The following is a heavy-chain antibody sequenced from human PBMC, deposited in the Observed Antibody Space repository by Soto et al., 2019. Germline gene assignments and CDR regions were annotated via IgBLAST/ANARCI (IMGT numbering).Heavy chain of an antibody. D-gene: IGHD5-18*01. V-gene: IGHV1-69*12. CDR3: ASHVDTAMSDWFDP. J-gene: IGHJ5*02. CDR2: IIPIFGTA. CDR1: GGTFSSYA. Sequence: QVQLVQSGAEVKKPGSSEKVSCKASGGTFSSYAISWVRQAPGLGLEWMGGIIPIFGTANYAQKFQGRVTITADESTSIAYMELSSLRSEDTAVYYCASHVDTAMSDWFDPWGQGTLVTVSS.